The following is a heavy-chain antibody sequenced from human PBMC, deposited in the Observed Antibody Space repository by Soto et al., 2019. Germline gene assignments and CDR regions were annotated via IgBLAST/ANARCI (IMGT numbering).Heavy chain of an antibody. D-gene: IGHD1-26*01. CDR1: GFSLSTSGGG. CDR3: AHSRYSGNPPAFDY. CDR2: IYWNDDK. V-gene: IGHV2-5*01. Sequence: SGPTLVNPTQTLTLTCTFSGFSLSTSGGGVGWIRQPPGKALEWLALIYWNDDKRYSPSLKSRLTITKDTSKNQVVLTMTNMDPVDTATYYCAHSRYSGNPPAFDYWGQGTLVTVSS. J-gene: IGHJ4*02.